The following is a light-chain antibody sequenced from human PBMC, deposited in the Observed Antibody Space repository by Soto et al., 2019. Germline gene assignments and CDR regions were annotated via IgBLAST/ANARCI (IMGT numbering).Light chain of an antibody. CDR3: CSYATGSVYV. CDR2: DVS. Sequence: QSALTQPASVSGSPGQSITISCTGTSSDVGGYNYVSWYQQHPGKVPKLMMFDVSNRPSGVSNRFSASMSGNTASLTISGLQAEDEADYFCCSYATGSVYVFGTGTKVTVL. CDR1: SSDVGGYNY. J-gene: IGLJ1*01. V-gene: IGLV2-14*01.